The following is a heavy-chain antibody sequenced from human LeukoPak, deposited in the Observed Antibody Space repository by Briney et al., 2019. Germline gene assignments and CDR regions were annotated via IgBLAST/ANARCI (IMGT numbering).Heavy chain of an antibody. CDR2: ISYDGSNK. Sequence: GGSLRLSCAASGFTFSSYAMHWVRQAPGKGLEWVAVISYDGSNKYYADSVKGRFTISRDNSKNTLYLQMNSLRSDDTAVYYCARGKTIRVADPFDYWGQGTLVTVSS. CDR3: ARGKTIRVADPFDY. J-gene: IGHJ4*02. CDR1: GFTFSSYA. D-gene: IGHD6-19*01. V-gene: IGHV3-30*04.